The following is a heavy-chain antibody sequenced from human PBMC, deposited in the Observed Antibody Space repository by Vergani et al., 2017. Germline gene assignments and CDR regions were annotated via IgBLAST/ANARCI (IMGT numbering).Heavy chain of an antibody. Sequence: QVQLVQSGAEVGKPGASVKISCKASGYPFTAYYIHWVRQAPEQGLEWVGVISPDGFSTFYAQKFQGRVTITRDSSTSTVYVEVTSLRSDDTAVYYCATRCYNFRCYYYGMDVWGQGTTVTVSS. CDR3: ATRCYNFRCYYYGMDV. D-gene: IGHD3-10*01. CDR2: ISPDGFST. V-gene: IGHV1-46*01. CDR1: GYPFTAYY. J-gene: IGHJ6*02.